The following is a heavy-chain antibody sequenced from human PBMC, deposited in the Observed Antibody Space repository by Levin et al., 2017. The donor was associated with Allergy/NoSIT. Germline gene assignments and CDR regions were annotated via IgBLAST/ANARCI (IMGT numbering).Heavy chain of an antibody. CDR1: GFTFSSYG. D-gene: IGHD6-19*01. CDR3: AKDSSGSGWQD. Sequence: PGESLKISCAASGFTFSSYGMHWVRQAPGKGLEWVAVISYDGSNKYYADSVKGRFTISRDNSKNTLYLQMNSLRAEDTAVYYCAKDSSGSGWQDWGQGTLVTVSS. J-gene: IGHJ4*02. V-gene: IGHV3-30*18. CDR2: ISYDGSNK.